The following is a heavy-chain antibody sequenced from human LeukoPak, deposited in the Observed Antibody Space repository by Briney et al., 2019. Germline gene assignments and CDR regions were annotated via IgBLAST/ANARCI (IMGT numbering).Heavy chain of an antibody. Sequence: NPSETLSLTCAVYGGSFSGCYWSWIRQPPGKGLEWIGEINHSGSTNYNPPLKSRVTISVDTSKNQFSLKLSSVTAADTAVYYCARDPQFVAARFNWFDPWGQGTLVTVSS. D-gene: IGHD5-18*01. CDR2: INHSGST. CDR3: ARDPQFVAARFNWFDP. CDR1: GGSFSGCY. J-gene: IGHJ5*02. V-gene: IGHV4-34*01.